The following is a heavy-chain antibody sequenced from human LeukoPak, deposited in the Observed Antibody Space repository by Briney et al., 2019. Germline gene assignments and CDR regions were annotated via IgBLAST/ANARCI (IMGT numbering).Heavy chain of an antibody. CDR1: GYTFTSYY. Sequence: GASVKVSCKASGYTFTSYYMHWVRQAPGQGLEWMGIINPSGGSTSYAQKFQGRVTMTRDMSTSTVYMELSSLRSEDTAVYYCARDGSIAAAGIRIWGQGTMVTVSS. CDR2: INPSGGST. D-gene: IGHD6-13*01. CDR3: ARDGSIAAAGIRI. V-gene: IGHV1-46*01. J-gene: IGHJ3*02.